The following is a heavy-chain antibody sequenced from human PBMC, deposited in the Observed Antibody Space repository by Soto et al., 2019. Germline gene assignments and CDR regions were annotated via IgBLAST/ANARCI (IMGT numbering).Heavy chain of an antibody. CDR3: AKGDNLGPKTGYAFDP. Sequence: SQTLSLTCAISGDSVSGNTASWNWIRQSPSRGLEWLGRTYFRSKWYNDYAVSVKSRIIINPDTSNNQFSLQLNSVTPEDTAVYFCAKGDNLGPKTGYAFDPWGQGIMVTVSP. D-gene: IGHD5-12*01. CDR1: GDSVSGNTAS. CDR2: TYFRSKWYN. J-gene: IGHJ5*02. V-gene: IGHV6-1*01.